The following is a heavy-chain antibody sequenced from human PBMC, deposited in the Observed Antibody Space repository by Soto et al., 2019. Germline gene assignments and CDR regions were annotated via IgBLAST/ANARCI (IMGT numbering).Heavy chain of an antibody. Sequence: PSETLSLTCTVSGGSISSCGYYWSWIRQHQGKGLEWIGYIYYSGSTYYNPSLKSRVTISVDTSKNQFSLKLSSVTAADTAVYYCARGGPTYYYGMDVWGQGTTVTVSS. D-gene: IGHD3-10*01. J-gene: IGHJ6*02. CDR1: GGSISSCGYY. V-gene: IGHV4-31*03. CDR3: ARGGPTYYYGMDV. CDR2: IYYSGST.